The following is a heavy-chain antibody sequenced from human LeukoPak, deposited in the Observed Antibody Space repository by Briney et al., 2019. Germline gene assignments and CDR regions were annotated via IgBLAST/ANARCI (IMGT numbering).Heavy chain of an antibody. V-gene: IGHV4-34*01. CDR3: ARESDSSGFSWFDP. J-gene: IGHJ5*02. D-gene: IGHD3-22*01. CDR1: GGSFSGYY. Sequence: SETLSLTCAVYGGSFSGYYWSWIRQPPGKGLEWIGEINHSGSTNYNPPLKSRVTISVDTSKNQFSLKLSSVTAADTAVYYCARESDSSGFSWFDPWGQGTLVTVSS. CDR2: INHSGST.